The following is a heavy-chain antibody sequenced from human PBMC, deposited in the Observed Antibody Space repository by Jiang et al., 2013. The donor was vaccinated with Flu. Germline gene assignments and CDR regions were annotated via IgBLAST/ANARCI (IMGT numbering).Heavy chain of an antibody. D-gene: IGHD3-22*01. CDR1: GGSVSVGSNY. CDR2: IYTTGGT. V-gene: IGHV4-61*02. CDR3: ARGLMPTMTRFWFDS. Sequence: SGPGLVKPSQTLSLTCTVSGGSVSVGSNYWSWVRQPAGKGLEWIGRIYTTGGTSFNPSLKSRVSMSLDKRRNQFSLRLESVTATDTANYFCARGLMPTMTRFWFDSWGRGTLVTSP. J-gene: IGHJ5*01.